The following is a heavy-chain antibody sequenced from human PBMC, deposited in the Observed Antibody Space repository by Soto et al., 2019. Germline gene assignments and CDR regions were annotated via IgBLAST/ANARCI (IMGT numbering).Heavy chain of an antibody. J-gene: IGHJ5*02. D-gene: IGHD2-15*01. CDR3: ARGKGIVVVVAATAWFDP. CDR1: GGSISSGGYY. V-gene: IGHV4-31*03. CDR2: IYYSGST. Sequence: QVQLQESGPGLVKPSQTLSLTCTVSGGSISSGGYYWSWIRQHPGKGLEWIGYIYYSGSTYYNPYLKSRVTISVDTSKNQFSLKLSSVTAADTAVYYCARGKGIVVVVAATAWFDPWGQGTLVTVSS.